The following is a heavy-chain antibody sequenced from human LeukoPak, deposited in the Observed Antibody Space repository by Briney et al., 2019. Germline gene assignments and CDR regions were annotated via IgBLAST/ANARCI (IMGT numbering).Heavy chain of an antibody. CDR1: GFTFSSYE. V-gene: IGHV3-48*03. CDR3: ASSYYDFWSGYSLSYYFDY. Sequence: GGSLRLSCAASGFTFSSYEMNWVRQAPGKGLEWVSYISSSGSTIYYADSVKGRFTISRDNAKNSLYLQMHSLRAEDTAVYYCASSYYDFWSGYSLSYYFDYWGQGTLVTVSS. D-gene: IGHD3-3*01. CDR2: ISSSGSTI. J-gene: IGHJ4*02.